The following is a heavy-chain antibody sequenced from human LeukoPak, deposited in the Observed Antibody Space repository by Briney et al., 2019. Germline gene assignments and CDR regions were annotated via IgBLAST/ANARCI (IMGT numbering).Heavy chain of an antibody. Sequence: GRSLRLSCAASGFTFSGYGMHWVRQASGKGLEWVAVIWYDGSNKYYADSVKGRFTISRDNSKNTLYLQMNSLRAEDTAVYYCARDTMTLDYWGQGTLVTVSS. V-gene: IGHV3-33*01. CDR1: GFTFSGYG. J-gene: IGHJ4*02. CDR3: ARDTMTLDY. CDR2: IWYDGSNK. D-gene: IGHD2-2*01.